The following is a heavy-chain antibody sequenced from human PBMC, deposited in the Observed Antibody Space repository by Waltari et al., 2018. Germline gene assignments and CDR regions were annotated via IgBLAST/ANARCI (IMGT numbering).Heavy chain of an antibody. Sequence: QVHLVQSGAEVKKPGASVKVSCKASGYTFTGYYIQWGRRAPGQGLEGMGRINPNRGDTNDAQKFQGRVTLTRDTSINTAYMELSSLKSDDTAVYYCARDLGSDYGNRDYWGQGTLVTVPS. CDR2: INPNRGDT. D-gene: IGHD4-17*01. CDR3: ARDLGSDYGNRDY. CDR1: GYTFTGYY. V-gene: IGHV1-2*06. J-gene: IGHJ4*02.